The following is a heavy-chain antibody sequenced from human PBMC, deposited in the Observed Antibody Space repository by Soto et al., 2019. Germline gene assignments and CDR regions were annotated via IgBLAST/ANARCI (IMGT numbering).Heavy chain of an antibody. V-gene: IGHV4-30-4*08. J-gene: IGHJ3*02. CDR1: RGSITSHDHY. CDR2: MFHSGSP. Sequence: SETLSLTCTGSRGSITSHDHYWSWIRHYPGKCLEWIGYMFHSGSPYYNPSLKSRVTISVDTSKNQFSLRLSSVTAADTAVYYCARVPDSSGYAASDIWGQGTMVT. CDR3: ARVPDSSGYAASDI. D-gene: IGHD3-22*01.